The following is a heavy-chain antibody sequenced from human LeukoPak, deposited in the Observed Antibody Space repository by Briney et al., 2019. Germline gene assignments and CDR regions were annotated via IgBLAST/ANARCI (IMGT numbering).Heavy chain of an antibody. CDR2: ITSSGTYI. CDR1: GFTFNNYN. V-gene: IGHV3-21*04. J-gene: IGHJ4*02. CDR3: ARDRCSSTSCFDY. D-gene: IGHD2-2*01. Sequence: GGSLRLSCATSGFTFNNYNMNWVRQAPGRALEWVSSITSSGTYIFYADSVKGRFTISRDNAKNSLYLQMNSLGPEDTAVYYCARDRCSSTSCFDYWGQGTLVTVSS.